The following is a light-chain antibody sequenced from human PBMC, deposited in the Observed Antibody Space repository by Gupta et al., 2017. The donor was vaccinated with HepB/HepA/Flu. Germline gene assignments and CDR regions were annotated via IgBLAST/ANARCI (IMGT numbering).Light chain of an antibody. Sequence: QSAPTQPASVSGSPGQSITISCPGTSSDVGSYNLVSWYQQHPGKAPKLMIYEVSKRPSGGSNRFSGSKSGNTASLTISGLQAEDEADYYCCSYAGSSTYVFGTGTKVTVL. CDR3: CSYAGSSTYV. CDR1: SSDVGSYNL. V-gene: IGLV2-23*02. J-gene: IGLJ1*01. CDR2: EVS.